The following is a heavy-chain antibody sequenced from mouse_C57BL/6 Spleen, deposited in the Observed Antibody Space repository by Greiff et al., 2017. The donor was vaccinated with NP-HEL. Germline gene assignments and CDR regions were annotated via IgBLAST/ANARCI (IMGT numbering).Heavy chain of an antibody. D-gene: IGHD2-3*01. CDR1: GYTFTSYW. CDR3: ARGIDGYPWFAY. Sequence: VQLQQPGAELVMPGASVKLSCKASGYTFTSYWMHWVKQRPGQGLEWIGEIDPSDSYTNYNQKFKGKSTLTVDKSSSTAYMQLSSLTSEDSAVYYCARGIDGYPWFAYWGQGTLVTVSA. V-gene: IGHV1-69*01. CDR2: IDPSDSYT. J-gene: IGHJ3*01.